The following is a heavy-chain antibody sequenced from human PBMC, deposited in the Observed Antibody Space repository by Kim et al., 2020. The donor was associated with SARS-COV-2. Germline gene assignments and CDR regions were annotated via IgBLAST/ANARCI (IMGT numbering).Heavy chain of an antibody. V-gene: IGHV3-66*01. CDR3: ARVRRAYGLQYFDY. CDR1: GFTVSSNY. D-gene: IGHD5-12*01. Sequence: GGSLRLSCAASGFTVSSNYMSWVRQAPGKGLEWVSVIYSGGSTYYADSGKDRFTISRDNSKNTLYLQMNSLRAEDTAVYYCARVRRAYGLQYFDYWGQGT. J-gene: IGHJ4*02. CDR2: IYSGGST.